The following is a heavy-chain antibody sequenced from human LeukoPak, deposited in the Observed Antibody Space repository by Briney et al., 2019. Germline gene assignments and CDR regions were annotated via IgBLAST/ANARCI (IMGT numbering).Heavy chain of an antibody. V-gene: IGHV3-48*03. J-gene: IGHJ4*02. CDR2: ISGSGSVI. CDR3: ARERNYCGGDCYLN. Sequence: PGGSLRLSCAVSGFTFSTYEMNWVRQAPGKGLEWVSYISGSGSVIQYADSVKGRFIISRDNAKNSLYLQMSSLRAEDTAVYYCARERNYCGGDCYLNWGQGTLVTVSS. D-gene: IGHD2-21*02. CDR1: GFTFSTYE.